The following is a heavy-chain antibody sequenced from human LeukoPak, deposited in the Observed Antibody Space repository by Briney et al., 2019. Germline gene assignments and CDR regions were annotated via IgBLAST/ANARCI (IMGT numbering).Heavy chain of an antibody. CDR3: ARDRMGYDERGGY. J-gene: IGHJ4*02. CDR2: ISRSGSTI. V-gene: IGHV3-48*03. Sequence: GGSLRLSCAAPGFTFSSYAMNWVRQAPGKGLGWVSHISRSGSTIYYADSGKGRLTISRDNAKNSMNLQMNSLRAEDTAVYYGARDRMGYDERGGYWGQGTLVTVSS. D-gene: IGHD5-12*01. CDR1: GFTFSSYA.